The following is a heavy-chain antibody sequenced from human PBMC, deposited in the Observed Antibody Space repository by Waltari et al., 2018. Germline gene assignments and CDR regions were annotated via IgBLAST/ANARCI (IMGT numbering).Heavy chain of an antibody. CDR1: GFSFDDYG. CDR2: INWNGGST. D-gene: IGHD1-26*01. Sequence: EVQLVESGGGVVRPGGSLRLSCAASGFSFDDYGMSWVRQAPGRGLAWVSGINWNGGSTGYADSVKGRFTISRDNAKNSLYLQMNSLRAEDTALYYCARDHLPVRGWELLYDRYAFDIWGQGTMVTVSS. CDR3: ARDHLPVRGWELLYDRYAFDI. J-gene: IGHJ3*02. V-gene: IGHV3-20*04.